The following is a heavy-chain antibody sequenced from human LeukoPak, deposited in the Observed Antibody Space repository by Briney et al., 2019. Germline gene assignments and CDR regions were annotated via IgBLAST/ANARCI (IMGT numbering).Heavy chain of an antibody. CDR1: GYTFTGYY. CDR2: INPNSGGT. D-gene: IGHD1-26*01. V-gene: IGHV1-2*04. CDR3: ARESYSGSAPDAFDI. Sequence: ASVKVSCKASGYTFTGYYTHWVRQAPGQGLEWMGWINPNSGGTNYAQKFQGWVTMTRDTSISTAYMELSRLRSDDTAVYYCARESYSGSAPDAFDIWGQGTMVTVSS. J-gene: IGHJ3*02.